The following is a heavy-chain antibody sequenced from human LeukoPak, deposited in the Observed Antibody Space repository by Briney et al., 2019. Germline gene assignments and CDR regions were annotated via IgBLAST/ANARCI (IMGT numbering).Heavy chain of an antibody. CDR1: GGSISSSSYY. CDR2: IYYSGNT. J-gene: IGHJ4*02. Sequence: PSETLSLTCTVSGGSISSSSYYWGWIRQPPGKGLEWIGSIYYSGNTYYNPSLKSRVTISVDTSKNQFSLKLSSVTAADTAVYYCARFVVVPTAIDYWGQGTLVTVSS. D-gene: IGHD2-2*01. V-gene: IGHV4-39*01. CDR3: ARFVVVPTAIDY.